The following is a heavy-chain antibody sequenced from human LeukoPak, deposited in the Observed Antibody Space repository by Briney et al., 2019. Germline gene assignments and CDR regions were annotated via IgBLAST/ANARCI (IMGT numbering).Heavy chain of an antibody. CDR3: ARSYYGSGSIGYAFDI. CDR1: GYTFTNYY. D-gene: IGHD3-10*01. J-gene: IGHJ3*02. Sequence: ASVKVSCKASGYTFTNYYIHWVRQAPGQGLEWMGIIKSGDSTTSYAQKFQGRVTITRDTSASTAYMELSSLRSEDTAVYYCARSYYGSGSIGYAFDIWGQGTMVTVSS. V-gene: IGHV1-46*01. CDR2: IKSGDSTT.